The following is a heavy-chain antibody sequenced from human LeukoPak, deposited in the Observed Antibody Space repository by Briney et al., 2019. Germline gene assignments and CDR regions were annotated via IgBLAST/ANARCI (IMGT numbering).Heavy chain of an antibody. J-gene: IGHJ4*02. CDR2: ISGSGGNT. Sequence: GGSLRLSCVLSGFTFDDHSMHWVRQAPGKGLEWVSGISGSGGNTYYVDSVKGRFTISRDNSKNTLYLQMNSLRAEDTAVYYCARVGEKAFHLWPEIDYWGQGTLVTVSS. V-gene: IGHV3-23*01. CDR1: GFTFDDHS. D-gene: IGHD5-24*01. CDR3: ARVGEKAFHLWPEIDY.